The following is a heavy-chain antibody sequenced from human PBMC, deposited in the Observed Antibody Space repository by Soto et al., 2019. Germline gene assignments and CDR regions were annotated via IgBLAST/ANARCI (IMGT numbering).Heavy chain of an antibody. Sequence: QVQLQESGPGLVKPSDTLSLTCSVSGDSISSYYWAWIRQSPGKELEWIGYIYYSGSTFYNPSLSSRVTISVDTSKNHFYLKLRSVTAADAAIYYCARTTYGDDAFEIWGQGTMVTVSS. J-gene: IGHJ3*02. D-gene: IGHD4-17*01. CDR1: GDSISSYY. CDR2: IYYSGST. V-gene: IGHV4-59*01. CDR3: ARTTYGDDAFEI.